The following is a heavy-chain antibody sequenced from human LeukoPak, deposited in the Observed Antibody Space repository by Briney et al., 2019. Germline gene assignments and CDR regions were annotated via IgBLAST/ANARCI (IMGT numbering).Heavy chain of an antibody. CDR3: AKGRGSRRLYYYYMDV. Sequence: GGSLRLSCAASVFTFTTYGMHWVRQVPGKGLEWVAFIRYDGSNKYYADSVKGRFTISRDNSKNTLYLQMNSLRAEDTAVYYCAKGRGSRRLYYYYMDVWGKGTTVTISS. V-gene: IGHV3-30*02. CDR2: IRYDGSNK. D-gene: IGHD6-13*01. J-gene: IGHJ6*03. CDR1: VFTFTTYG.